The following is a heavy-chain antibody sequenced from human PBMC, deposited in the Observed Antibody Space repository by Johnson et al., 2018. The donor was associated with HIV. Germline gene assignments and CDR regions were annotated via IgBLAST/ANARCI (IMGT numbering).Heavy chain of an antibody. CDR3: VRDRGTMLLDGAFDI. D-gene: IGHD3-10*01. Sequence: QVQLVESGGGVVQPGRSLRLSCAASGFTFSSYAMHWVRQAPGKGLEWVAVISYDGSNENYADSVKGRFTISRDNSKNTLYLQMNSLRAEDTAVYYCVRDRGTMLLDGAFDIWGQGTMVTVSS. CDR2: ISYDGSNE. V-gene: IGHV3-30*04. CDR1: GFTFSSYA. J-gene: IGHJ3*02.